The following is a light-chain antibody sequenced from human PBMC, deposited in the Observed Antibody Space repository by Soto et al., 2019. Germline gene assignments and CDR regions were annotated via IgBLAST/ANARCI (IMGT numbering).Light chain of an antibody. Sequence: EIVMTQSPVTLSVSPGDRATLSCRASQSVTSNLAWYQQKPGQTPKLLIYVASTRATGIPARFSGSGSGTEFTLTISSLQSEDFAVYYCQQYNVWPLTFGGGTKVELK. J-gene: IGKJ4*01. V-gene: IGKV3-15*01. CDR2: VAS. CDR1: QSVTSN. CDR3: QQYNVWPLT.